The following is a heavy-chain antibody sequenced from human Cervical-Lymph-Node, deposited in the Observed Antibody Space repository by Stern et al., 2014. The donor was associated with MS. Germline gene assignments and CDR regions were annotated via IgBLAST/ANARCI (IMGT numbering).Heavy chain of an antibody. CDR3: GRSASEIDY. J-gene: IGHJ4*02. V-gene: IGHV3-11*06. D-gene: IGHD2-2*01. CDR2: ISDSSSST. Sequence: VQLVESGGALVKPGGSLRLSCAASGFTFSDYYMTWIRQAPGKRLEWVSYISDSSSSTNYADSVKGRFTISRDNAKNSLYLQMNSLRAEDTAVYYCGRSASEIDYWGQGTRVTVSS. CDR1: GFTFSDYY.